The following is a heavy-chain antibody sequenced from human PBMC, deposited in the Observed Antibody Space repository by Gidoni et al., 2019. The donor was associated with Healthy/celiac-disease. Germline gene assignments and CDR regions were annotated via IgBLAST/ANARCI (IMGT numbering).Heavy chain of an antibody. J-gene: IGHJ6*02. V-gene: IGHV4-34*01. D-gene: IGHD3-10*01. CDR1: GGSFSGYY. CDR2: INHSGST. Sequence: QVQLQQWGAGLLKPSETLSLTCAVYGGSFSGYYWSWIRQPPGKGLEWIGEINHSGSTNYNPSLKSRVTISVDTSKNQFSLKLSSVTAADTAVYYCARSKVLGYYYYYGMDVWGQGTTVTVSS. CDR3: ARSKVLGYYYYYGMDV.